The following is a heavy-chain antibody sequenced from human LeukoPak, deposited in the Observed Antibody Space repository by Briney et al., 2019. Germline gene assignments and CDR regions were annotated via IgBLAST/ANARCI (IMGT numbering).Heavy chain of an antibody. CDR2: FDPEDGET. J-gene: IGHJ4*02. CDR1: GYTLTELS. Sequence: ASVKVSCKVSGYTLTELSMHWVRQAPGKGLEWMGGFDPEDGETIYAQKFQGRVTMTEDTSTDTAYMELSSLRSEDTAVYYCARVGGYSRSRGVKYFDYWGQGTLVTVSS. CDR3: ARVGGYSRSRGVKYFDY. V-gene: IGHV1-24*01. D-gene: IGHD6-13*01.